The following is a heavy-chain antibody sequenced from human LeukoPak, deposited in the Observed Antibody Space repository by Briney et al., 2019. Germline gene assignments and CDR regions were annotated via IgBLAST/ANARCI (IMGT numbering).Heavy chain of an antibody. J-gene: IGHJ3*02. D-gene: IGHD6-13*01. CDR2: IKPDGSEK. CDR1: GFTFSTYW. CDR3: ARESSSSWYRSDAFDI. V-gene: IGHV3-7*01. Sequence: GGSLRLSCADSGFTFSTYWMSWLRQVPGKGLEWVATIKPDGSEKYYADSVKGRFSISRDNAKNSLYLQMNSLRAEDTAVYYCARESSSSWYRSDAFDIWGQGTMVTVSS.